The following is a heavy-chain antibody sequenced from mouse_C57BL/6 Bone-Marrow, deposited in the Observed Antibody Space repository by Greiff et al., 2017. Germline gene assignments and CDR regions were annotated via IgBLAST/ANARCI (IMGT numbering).Heavy chain of an antibody. Sequence: VQLQQSVAELVRPGASVKLSCTASGFNIKNTYMHWVKQRPEQGLEWIGRIDPANGNTKYAPKFQGKATVTADTSSNTAYLQLSSLTSEDTAIYYCASPSHYYGSSPAWFAYWGQGTLVTVSA. D-gene: IGHD1-1*01. J-gene: IGHJ3*01. CDR2: IDPANGNT. CDR1: GFNIKNTY. V-gene: IGHV14-3*01. CDR3: ASPSHYYGSSPAWFAY.